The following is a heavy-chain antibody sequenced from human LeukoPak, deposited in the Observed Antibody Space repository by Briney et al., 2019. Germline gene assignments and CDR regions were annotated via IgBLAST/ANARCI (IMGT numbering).Heavy chain of an antibody. J-gene: IGHJ4*02. V-gene: IGHV3-66*01. CDR3: ARFADGYQSGY. CDR1: GFTVSSNY. D-gene: IGHD5-24*01. CDR2: IYSGGST. Sequence: GGSLRLSCAASGFTVSSNYMSWVRQAPGKGLEWVSVIYSGGSTYYADSVKGRFTISRDNSKNTLYLQMNSLRAEDTAVYYCARFADGYQSGYWGQGTLVTVSS.